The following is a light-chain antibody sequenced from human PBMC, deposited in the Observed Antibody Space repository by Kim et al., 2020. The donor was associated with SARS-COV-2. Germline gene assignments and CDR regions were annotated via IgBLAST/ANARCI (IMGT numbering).Light chain of an antibody. CDR2: DAS. Sequence: SPGERATPSCRAARSGSRRYLAWYQQKPGQAPRLLIYDASTRATGIPDTFSGSGSGTDFTLSIGRLESEDFAVYYCQQYSSSPITFGEGTRLEIK. V-gene: IGKV3-20*01. CDR3: QQYSSSPIT. J-gene: IGKJ5*01. CDR1: RSGSRRY.